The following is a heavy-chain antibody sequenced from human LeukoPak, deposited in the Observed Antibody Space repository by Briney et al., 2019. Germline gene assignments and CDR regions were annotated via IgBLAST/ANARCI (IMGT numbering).Heavy chain of an antibody. J-gene: IGHJ4*02. CDR2: ISGSAGST. CDR3: AKVEGIYIFDY. CDR1: GFTFSSYA. V-gene: IGHV3-23*01. Sequence: GGSLRLSCAATGFTFSSYAMSWVRQAPGKGLEWVSSISGSAGSTYYADSVRGRFTISRDNSKNTLYLRMNSLRAEDTAVYYCAKVEGIYIFDYWGQGTLVTVSS. D-gene: IGHD6-13*01.